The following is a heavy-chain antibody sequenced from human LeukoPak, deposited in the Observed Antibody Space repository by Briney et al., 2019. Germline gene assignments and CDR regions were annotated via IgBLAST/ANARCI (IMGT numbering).Heavy chain of an antibody. CDR1: GFTFSSYA. D-gene: IGHD3-10*01. J-gene: IGHJ5*02. CDR2: LSVSGGST. V-gene: IGHV3-23*01. Sequence: GGSLTLSCAASGFTFSSYAMSWVRQAPGPGRDLVSVLSVSGGSTYYADSVKSRFTISRDNSKNTPYLQMNSLRAEGTAVYNCAKRSETGADSFDPWGQGTLVTVSS. CDR3: AKRSETGADSFDP.